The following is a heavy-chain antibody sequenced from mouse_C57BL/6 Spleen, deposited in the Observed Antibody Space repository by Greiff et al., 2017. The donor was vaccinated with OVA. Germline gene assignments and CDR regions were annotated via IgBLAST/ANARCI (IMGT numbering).Heavy chain of an antibody. Sequence: QVQLKQPGAELVKPGASVKLSCKASGYTFTSYWMHWVKQRPGQGLEWIGMIHPNSGSTNYNEKFKSKATLTVDKSSSTAYMQHSSLTSEDSAVYYCARGATIVTTYFDNWGQGTTLTVSS. CDR1: GYTFTSYW. CDR3: ARGATIVTTYFDN. CDR2: IHPNSGST. V-gene: IGHV1-64*01. D-gene: IGHD2-5*01. J-gene: IGHJ2*01.